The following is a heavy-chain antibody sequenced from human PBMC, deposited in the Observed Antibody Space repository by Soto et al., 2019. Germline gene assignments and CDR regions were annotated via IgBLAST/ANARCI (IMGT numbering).Heavy chain of an antibody. D-gene: IGHD6-19*01. Sequence: QVQLQQWGAGLLKPSETLYVTCAVYVESFSGYYWSWIRQPPAKGPEWIGEINHRGRTNYSPSLKSRATISADTSKNQFSLKLSSVTAADTAVYSCVSGGRGSENVFDIWGQGTIVTVSS. J-gene: IGHJ3*02. V-gene: IGHV4-34*01. CDR1: VESFSGYY. CDR3: VSGGRGSENVFDI. CDR2: INHRGRT.